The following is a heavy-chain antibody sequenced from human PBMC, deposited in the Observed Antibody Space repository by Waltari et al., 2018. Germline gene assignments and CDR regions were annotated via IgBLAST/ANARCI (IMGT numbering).Heavy chain of an antibody. J-gene: IGHJ4*02. CDR3: TRGFWLHGGHFFDY. V-gene: IGHV4-4*07. CDR1: SGSIMSYY. CDR2: VRPSGDT. D-gene: IGHD3-9*01. Sequence: QVQLQESGPGLVKPSETLSLTCTVSSGSIMSYYWTWVRQSAGKGLEWIGRVRPSGDTNFNPPLESRLTMSTDTSKNQFSLQLRSVTVADTAVYYCTRGFWLHGGHFFDYWGQGILVTVSS.